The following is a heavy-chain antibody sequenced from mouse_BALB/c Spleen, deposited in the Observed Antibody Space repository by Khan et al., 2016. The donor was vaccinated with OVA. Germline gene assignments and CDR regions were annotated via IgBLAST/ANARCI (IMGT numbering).Heavy chain of an antibody. D-gene: IGHD2-2*01. CDR2: INPNNGGS. CDR3: SRSGYGSCAF. Sequence: VQLQQSGAELVKTGASVKLSCKASGYTFSSYYLYWVKQRPGQGLEWIGEINPNNGGSNFNEKFKNRATLTEDKSSYTAYMQLSILTSEDSAVYYFSRSGYGSCAFWGQGTLVTVSA. J-gene: IGHJ3*01. CDR1: GYTFSSYY. V-gene: IGHV1S81*02.